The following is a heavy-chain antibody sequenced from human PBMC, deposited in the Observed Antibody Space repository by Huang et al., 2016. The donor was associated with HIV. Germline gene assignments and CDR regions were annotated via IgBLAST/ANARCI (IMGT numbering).Heavy chain of an antibody. D-gene: IGHD3-22*01. V-gene: IGHV3-74*01. CDR3: ARTYYYDSSGVDPRRAFDI. CDR1: GFTFSSYW. J-gene: IGHJ3*02. Sequence: EVQLEESGGGLVQHGGSLRLSCAASGFTFSSYWMHWVRQAQGKGLVGVSRIQSDGMSTSYAESVKGRFTSSRDNAKNTLYLQMNSLRAEDTAVYYCARTYYYDSSGVDPRRAFDIWGQGTMVTVSS. CDR2: IQSDGMST.